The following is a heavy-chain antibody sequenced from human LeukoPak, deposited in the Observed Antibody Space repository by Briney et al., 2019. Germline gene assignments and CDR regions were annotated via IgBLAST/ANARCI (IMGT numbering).Heavy chain of an antibody. CDR3: AREFVNGWDWRFDY. D-gene: IGHD3/OR15-3a*01. Sequence: ASVKVSCKASGGTFSSYAISWVRQAPGQGLEWMGGIIPIFGTANYAQKLQGRVTITADESTSTAYMELSSLRSEDTAVYYCAREFVNGWDWRFDYWGQGTLVTVSS. CDR1: GGTFSSYA. V-gene: IGHV1-69*13. CDR2: IIPIFGTA. J-gene: IGHJ4*02.